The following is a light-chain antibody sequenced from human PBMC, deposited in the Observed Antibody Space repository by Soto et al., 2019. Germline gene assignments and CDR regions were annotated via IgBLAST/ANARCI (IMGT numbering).Light chain of an antibody. CDR3: SSYTSTSTLV. Sequence: QSVLTQPPSVSGAPGQRVTISCTGSRSNIGAGYDVHWYQQLPGTAPKLLIYGTNNRPSGVPDRFSGSKSGMSASLAITGLQAADEANYYCSSYTSTSTLVFGGGTKLTVL. CDR2: GTN. CDR1: RSNIGAGYD. J-gene: IGLJ2*01. V-gene: IGLV1-40*01.